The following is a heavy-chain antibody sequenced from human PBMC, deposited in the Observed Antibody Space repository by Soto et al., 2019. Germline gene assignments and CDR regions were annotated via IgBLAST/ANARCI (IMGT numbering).Heavy chain of an antibody. D-gene: IGHD1-26*01. V-gene: IGHV3-23*01. CDR1: GFTFSTYA. Sequence: EVQLLESGGGLVQPGGSLRLSCAASGFTFSTYAMNWVRQAPGNGLEWVSAISGSGGSTYYADSVQGRFTISRDNSKNTLYLQMNSLRAEDTAVYYCAREAKSGSYYYDYWGQGTLVTFSS. J-gene: IGHJ4*02. CDR3: AREAKSGSYYYDY. CDR2: ISGSGGST.